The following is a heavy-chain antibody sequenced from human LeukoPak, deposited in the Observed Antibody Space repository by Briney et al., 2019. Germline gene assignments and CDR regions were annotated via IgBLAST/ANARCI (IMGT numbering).Heavy chain of an antibody. J-gene: IGHJ4*02. D-gene: IGHD3-3*01. CDR3: ARDGYDFWNGYYTFDY. Sequence: GASVKVSCKASGYTFTSYGISWVRQAPGQGLEWMGWISAYNGNTNYAQKLQGRVTMTTDTSTSTAYMELRSLRSDDTAVYYCARDGYDFWNGYYTFDYWGQGTLVTVSS. V-gene: IGHV1-18*01. CDR1: GYTFTSYG. CDR2: ISAYNGNT.